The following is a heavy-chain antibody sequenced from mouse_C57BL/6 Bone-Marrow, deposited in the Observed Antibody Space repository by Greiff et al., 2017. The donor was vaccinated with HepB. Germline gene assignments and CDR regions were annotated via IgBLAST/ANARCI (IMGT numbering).Heavy chain of an antibody. Sequence: EVMLVESGGGLVQPGGSMKLSCVASGFTFSNYWMNWVRQSPEKGLEWVAQIRLKSDNYATHYAESVKGRFTISRDDSKSSVYLQMNNLRAEDTGIYYCTITTVVAGPMDYWGQGTSVTVSS. CDR3: TITTVVAGPMDY. J-gene: IGHJ4*01. V-gene: IGHV6-3*01. CDR1: GFTFSNYW. CDR2: IRLKSDNYAT. D-gene: IGHD1-1*01.